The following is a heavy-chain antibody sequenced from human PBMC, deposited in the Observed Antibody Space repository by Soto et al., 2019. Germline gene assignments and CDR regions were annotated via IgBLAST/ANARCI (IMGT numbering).Heavy chain of an antibody. J-gene: IGHJ6*02. D-gene: IGHD3-10*01. V-gene: IGHV3-30*18. Sequence: QVQLVESGGGVVQPGRSLRHSCAASGFTFSSYGMHWVRQAPGKGLEWVAVISYDGSNKYYADSVKGRFTISRDNSKNTLYLQMNSLRAEDTAVYYCAKVGLSRGPTPYYYYGMDVWGQGTTVTVSS. CDR1: GFTFSSYG. CDR2: ISYDGSNK. CDR3: AKVGLSRGPTPYYYYGMDV.